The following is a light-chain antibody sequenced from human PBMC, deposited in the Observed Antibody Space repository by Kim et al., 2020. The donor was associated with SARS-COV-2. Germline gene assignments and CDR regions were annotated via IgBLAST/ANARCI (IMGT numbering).Light chain of an antibody. CDR3: NSRDSSGNHVL. CDR1: SLRGNY. J-gene: IGLJ3*02. CDR2: GDK. Sequence: WGQTVKITCQGGSLRGNYASWFRQKSGQAPILVIYGDKNRPSGIPDRFSGSGSGNTASLTITGAQAEDEADYYCNSRDSSGNHVLFGGGTQLTVL. V-gene: IGLV3-19*01.